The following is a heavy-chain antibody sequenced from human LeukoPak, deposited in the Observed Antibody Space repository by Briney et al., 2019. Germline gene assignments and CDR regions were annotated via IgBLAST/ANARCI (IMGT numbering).Heavy chain of an antibody. V-gene: IGHV3-64*02. D-gene: IGHD1-1*01. CDR3: ARDSETETGWYYYGMDV. CDR1: GFTFSSYA. CDR2: ISSNGGST. J-gene: IGHJ6*02. Sequence: GGSLRLSCAASGFTFSSYAMHWVRQAPGKGLEYVSAISSNGGSTYYADSVKGRFTISRDNSKNTVYLQMNSLRAEDTAVYYCARDSETETGWYYYGMDVWGQGTTVTVSS.